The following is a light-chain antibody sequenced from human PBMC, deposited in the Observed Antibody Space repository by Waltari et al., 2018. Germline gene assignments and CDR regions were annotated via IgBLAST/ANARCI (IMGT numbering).Light chain of an antibody. CDR2: DNT. Sequence: QSVLTQPPSVSAAPGQKVTISCSGNRSNIGNNYVSWYQQFATAAPKLLIYDNTKLPSEIDGRFSGSKSDTSATLDIIGLQTGDEATYYCGSWDSALSTVVFGGGTKLTV. J-gene: IGLJ2*01. CDR3: GSWDSALSTVV. V-gene: IGLV1-51*01. CDR1: RSNIGNNY.